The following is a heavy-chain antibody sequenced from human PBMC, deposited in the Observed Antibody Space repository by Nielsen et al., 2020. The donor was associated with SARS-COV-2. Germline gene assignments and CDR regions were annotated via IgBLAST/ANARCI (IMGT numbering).Heavy chain of an antibody. D-gene: IGHD1-26*01. CDR1: AGSISIRGYY. Sequence: SQTLSLTCTVSAGSISIRGYYRSWIRQHPGKGLEWIGYIYYSGSTYYNPSLKSRVTISVDTSKNQFSLKLSSVTAADTAVYYCARGEGGANDYWGQGTLVTVSS. CDR3: ARGEGGANDY. J-gene: IGHJ4*02. CDR2: IYYSGST. V-gene: IGHV4-31*03.